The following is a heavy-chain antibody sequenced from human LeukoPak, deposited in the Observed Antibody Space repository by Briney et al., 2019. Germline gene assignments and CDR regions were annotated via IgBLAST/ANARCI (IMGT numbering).Heavy chain of an antibody. V-gene: IGHV3-23*01. CDR1: RFTFSNAW. CDR3: AKWDNSNWFDP. D-gene: IGHD2/OR15-2a*01. Sequence: GGSLRLSCAASRFTFSNAWMSWVRQAPGKGLEWVSGISDSGGTTYYADSVKGRFTISRDNSKNTLYLQMDSLRAEDTAVYYCAKWDNSNWFDPWGQGTLVTVSS. J-gene: IGHJ5*02. CDR2: ISDSGGTT.